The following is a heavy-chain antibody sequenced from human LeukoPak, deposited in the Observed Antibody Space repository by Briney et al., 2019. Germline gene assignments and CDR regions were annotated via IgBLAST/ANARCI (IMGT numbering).Heavy chain of an antibody. Sequence: SETLSLTCTVSGYSISSGYYWGWIRQPPGKGLEWIGSIHHSGSTYYNPSLKSRVTISVDTSKNQFSLKLSSVTAADTAVYYCARDKSYGRYYDYYYMDVWGKGTTVTVSS. CDR3: ARDKSYGRYYDYYYMDV. CDR1: GYSISSGYY. CDR2: IHHSGST. D-gene: IGHD2-15*01. J-gene: IGHJ6*03. V-gene: IGHV4-38-2*02.